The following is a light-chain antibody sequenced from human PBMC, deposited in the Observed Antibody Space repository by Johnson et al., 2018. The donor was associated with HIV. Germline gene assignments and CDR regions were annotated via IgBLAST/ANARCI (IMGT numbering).Light chain of an antibody. V-gene: IGLV1-51*02. CDR3: VRWESSLSAYV. J-gene: IGLJ1*01. Sequence: QSILTQPPSVSAAPGQKVTISCSGSSSNIGNNYVSWYQQLPGTAPKLLIYENNKRPSGIPDRFSGSKSGTSATLGITGLQTGDEADYYCVRWESSLSAYVFGTGTNVTVL. CDR2: ENN. CDR1: SSNIGNNY.